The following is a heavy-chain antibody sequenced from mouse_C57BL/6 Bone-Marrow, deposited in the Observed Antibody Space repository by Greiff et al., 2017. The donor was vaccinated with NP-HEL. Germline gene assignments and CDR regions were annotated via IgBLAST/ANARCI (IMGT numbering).Heavy chain of an antibody. CDR3: ARRWLRRDGPFDY. J-gene: IGHJ2*01. V-gene: IGHV1-82*01. CDR1: GYAFSSSW. Sequence: QVQLKQSGPELVKPGASVKISCKASGYAFSSSWMNWVKQRPGQGLEWIGRIYPGDGDTNYNGKFKGKATLTADKSSSTAYMQLSSLTSEDSAVYFCARRWLRRDGPFDYWGQGTTLTVSS. CDR2: IYPGDGDT. D-gene: IGHD2-2*01.